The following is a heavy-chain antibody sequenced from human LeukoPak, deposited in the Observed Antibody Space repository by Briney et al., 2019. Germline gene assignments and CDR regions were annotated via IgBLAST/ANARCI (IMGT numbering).Heavy chain of an antibody. V-gene: IGHV3-74*01. CDR3: AKESLRVVPSATFDY. D-gene: IGHD2-2*01. Sequence: GGSLRLPCAASGFTFSNYWMHWVRQAPGKGLVWVSRINSDGINTSYADSVKGRFTISRDNAKNTLYLQMHSLRAEDTAVYYCAKESLRVVPSATFDYWGQGTLVTVSS. CDR1: GFTFSNYW. CDR2: INSDGINT. J-gene: IGHJ4*02.